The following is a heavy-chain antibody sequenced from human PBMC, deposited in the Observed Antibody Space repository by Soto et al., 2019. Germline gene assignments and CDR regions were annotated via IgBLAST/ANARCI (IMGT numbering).Heavy chain of an antibody. D-gene: IGHD6-13*01. CDR3: AKQSPYTNSWYDIDY. Sequence: EVQLLESGGGLVQPGGYLRLSCAASGFTFSSYGLNWVRQAPGEGLEWVSGISGSGDSTHYADSVKGRFTISRDNSKSTLYLQMNSLRAEDTAIYYCAKQSPYTNSWYDIDYWGQGTLVTVSS. CDR1: GFTFSSYG. V-gene: IGHV3-23*01. J-gene: IGHJ4*02. CDR2: ISGSGDST.